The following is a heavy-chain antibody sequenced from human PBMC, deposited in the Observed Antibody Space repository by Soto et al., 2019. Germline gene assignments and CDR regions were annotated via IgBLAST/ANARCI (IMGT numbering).Heavy chain of an antibody. CDR2: IYWDDDK. Sequence: QITLKESGPTLVKPTQTLTLTCTFSGFSLTTRGVGVGWIRQPPGKALECLALIYWDDDKHYSPSLQSRLTLIMDTSKTQVVLTMTNVVPVDTATYYCAHIPNYYQYDWFDPWGQGTLVSVSS. J-gene: IGHJ5*02. CDR3: AHIPNYYQYDWFDP. V-gene: IGHV2-5*02. CDR1: GFSLTTRGVG. D-gene: IGHD3-16*01.